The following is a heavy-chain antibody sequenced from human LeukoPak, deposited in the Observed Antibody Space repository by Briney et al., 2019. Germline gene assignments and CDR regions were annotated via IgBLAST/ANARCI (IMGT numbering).Heavy chain of an antibody. CDR2: LSKSGNT. V-gene: IGHV4-59*01. CDR3: ARVWSSRKAFDI. D-gene: IGHD3-16*01. J-gene: IGHJ3*02. CDR1: GGSISSYY. Sequence: PSETLPLTCTVSGGSISSYYWSWIRLPPGKGLEWIGYLSKSGNTNYSPSLKSRVTIFGDTSKNQFFLKLSSVTAADTAVYYCARVWSSRKAFDIWGQGTMVTVSS.